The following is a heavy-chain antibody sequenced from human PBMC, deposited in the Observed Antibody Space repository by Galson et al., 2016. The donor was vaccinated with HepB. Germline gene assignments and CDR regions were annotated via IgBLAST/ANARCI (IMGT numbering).Heavy chain of an antibody. V-gene: IGHV3-23*01. J-gene: IGHJ3*02. Sequence: SLRLSCAASGFTFSTYAMSWVRQAPGKGLEWVSAISGNAYATYYADSVKGRFPISRDNSNNMVWLQMNSLRAEDTAVYYCAKDHWGGFGPDAFHIWGQGTVVTVSS. CDR3: AKDHWGGFGPDAFHI. CDR1: GFTFSTYA. CDR2: ISGNAYAT. D-gene: IGHD2-21*01.